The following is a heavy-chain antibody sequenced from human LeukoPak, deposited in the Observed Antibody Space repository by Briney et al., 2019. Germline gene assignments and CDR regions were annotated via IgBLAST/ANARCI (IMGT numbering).Heavy chain of an antibody. J-gene: IGHJ4*02. CDR3: AKVGVPYYGGNSGSYFDY. CDR1: GYTFTSYY. CDR2: INPSGGST. V-gene: IGHV1-46*01. D-gene: IGHD4-23*01. Sequence: ASVKVSCKASGYTFTSYYMHWVRQAPGQGLEWMGIINPSGGSTSYAQKFQGRVTMARDTSTSTVYMELSSLRAEDTAVYYCAKVGVPYYGGNSGSYFDYWGQGTLVTVSS.